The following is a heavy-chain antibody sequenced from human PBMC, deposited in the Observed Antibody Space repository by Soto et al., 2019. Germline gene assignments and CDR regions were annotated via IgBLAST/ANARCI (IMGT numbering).Heavy chain of an antibody. J-gene: IGHJ3*02. CDR2: IYYSGST. V-gene: IGHV4-59*01. D-gene: IGHD2-15*01. CDR3: ARGSGGSSWDAFDI. Sequence: SETLSLTCTVSGGSISSYYWSWIRQPPGKGLEWIGYIYYSGSTNYNPSLKSRVTISVDTSKNQFSLKLSSVTAADTAVYYCARGSGGSSWDAFDIWGQGTMVTVS. CDR1: GGSISSYY.